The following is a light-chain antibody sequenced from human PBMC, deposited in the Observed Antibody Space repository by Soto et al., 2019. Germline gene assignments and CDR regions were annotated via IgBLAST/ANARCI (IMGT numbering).Light chain of an antibody. Sequence: QSALTQPASVSGSPGQSITISCTGTSXDVGGYNYVSWYQQHPGKAPKLMIYDVSNRPSGVSNRFSGSKSGNTASLTISGLQAEDEADYYCSSYTSSSTWVFGGGTKLTVL. J-gene: IGLJ3*02. CDR2: DVS. V-gene: IGLV2-14*01. CDR1: SXDVGGYNY. CDR3: SSYTSSSTWV.